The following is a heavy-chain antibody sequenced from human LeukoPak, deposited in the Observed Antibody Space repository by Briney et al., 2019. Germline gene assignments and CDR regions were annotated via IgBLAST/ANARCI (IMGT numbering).Heavy chain of an antibody. Sequence: GGSLRLSCAASGFTFSSYDMSWVRQAPGKGLEWVSGISGSGGDTYFADSVKGRFTISRDNSKNTLYLQMNSLRVEDTAVYYCAKALLAAAGPFDPWGQGTLVTVSS. J-gene: IGHJ5*02. CDR2: ISGSGGDT. V-gene: IGHV3-23*01. CDR3: AKALLAAAGPFDP. D-gene: IGHD6-13*01. CDR1: GFTFSSYD.